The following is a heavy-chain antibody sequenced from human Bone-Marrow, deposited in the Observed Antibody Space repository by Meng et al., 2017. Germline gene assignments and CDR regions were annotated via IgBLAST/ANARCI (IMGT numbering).Heavy chain of an antibody. Sequence: GESLKISCAASGFTFSSYAMSWVRQAPGKGLEWVSAISGSGGSTYYADSVKGRFIISRDNSKNTLYLQMNSLRAEDTAVYYCAKIRESGYDAVLFDYWGQGTLVTVSS. CDR3: AKIRESGYDAVLFDY. CDR1: GFTFSSYA. J-gene: IGHJ4*02. CDR2: ISGSGGST. V-gene: IGHV3-23*01. D-gene: IGHD5-12*01.